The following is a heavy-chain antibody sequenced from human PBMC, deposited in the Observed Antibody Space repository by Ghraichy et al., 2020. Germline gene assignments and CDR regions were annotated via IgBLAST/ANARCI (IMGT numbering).Heavy chain of an antibody. Sequence: SETLSLTCTVSGGSISSSGFYWGWIRQPPGKGLEWIGNIYYSGSTYYNPSLKSRVTISVDTSKNQFSLKLSSVTAADTAVYYCARRPQWELLGAFDYWGQGTMGTGSS. CDR2: IYYSGST. J-gene: IGHJ4*02. CDR1: GGSISSSGFY. V-gene: IGHV4-39*01. CDR3: ARRPQWELLGAFDY. D-gene: IGHD1-26*01.